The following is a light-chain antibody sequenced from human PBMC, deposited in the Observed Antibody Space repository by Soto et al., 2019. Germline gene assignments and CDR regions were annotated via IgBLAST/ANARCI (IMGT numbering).Light chain of an antibody. Sequence: DIQMTQSPSTLSASVGDRVTITCRASQSIGYWLAWYQQKPGKAPNLLIYAASNLEAGVPSRFRGSGSGTDFTFTISRLQPEDIATYYCQQYENLPTFGQGTRLEIK. CDR1: QSIGYW. CDR2: AAS. J-gene: IGKJ5*01. CDR3: QQYENLPT. V-gene: IGKV1-5*01.